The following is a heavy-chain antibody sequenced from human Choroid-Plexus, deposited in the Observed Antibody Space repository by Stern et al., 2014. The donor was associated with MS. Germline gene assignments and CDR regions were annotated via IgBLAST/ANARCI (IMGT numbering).Heavy chain of an antibody. Sequence: VQLVQSGAGPLQPGSPLRLSCVPPGFTFGSCAMHWVRQAPGKGLEWVAGVSYDGSNKYYADSVKGRFTISRDNSQNTLYMQMSSLGPEDTAVYYCAKDRQYLTYFFDHWGQGSLVTVSS. CDR3: AKDRQYLTYFFDH. D-gene: IGHD2/OR15-2a*01. CDR2: VSYDGSNK. J-gene: IGHJ5*02. CDR1: GFTFGSCA. V-gene: IGHV3-30*18.